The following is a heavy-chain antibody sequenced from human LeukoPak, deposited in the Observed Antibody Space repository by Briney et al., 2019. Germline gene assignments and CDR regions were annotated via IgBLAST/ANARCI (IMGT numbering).Heavy chain of an antibody. D-gene: IGHD4-11*01. J-gene: IGHJ4*02. Sequence: SGGSLRLSCAASGFTFSSYGMHWVRQAPGKGLEWVAVIWYGGSNKYYADPVKGRFTISRDNAKNSLSLQMNSLRAEDTAVYYCAREGATDYSPFDYWGQGTLVTVSS. V-gene: IGHV3-33*08. CDR2: IWYGGSNK. CDR1: GFTFSSYG. CDR3: AREGATDYSPFDY.